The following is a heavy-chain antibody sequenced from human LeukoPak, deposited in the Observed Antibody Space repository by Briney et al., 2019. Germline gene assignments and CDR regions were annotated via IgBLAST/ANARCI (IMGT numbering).Heavy chain of an antibody. CDR3: ARLGPGGMATITN. J-gene: IGHJ4*02. V-gene: IGHV1-69*13. D-gene: IGHD5-24*01. CDR2: IIPIFGTA. Sequence: SVKVSCKASGGTLSSYAISWVRQAPGQGLEWMGGIIPIFGTANYAQKFQGRVTITADESTSTAYMELSSLRSEDTAVYYCARLGPGGMATITNWGQGTLVTVSS. CDR1: GGTLSSYA.